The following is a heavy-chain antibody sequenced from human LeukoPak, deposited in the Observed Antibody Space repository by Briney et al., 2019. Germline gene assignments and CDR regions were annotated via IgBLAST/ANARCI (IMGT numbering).Heavy chain of an antibody. Sequence: PGGSLRLTCAASGLTFDDYGMIWVRQAPGKELEWVSGINWNGGSTVYADSVKDRFIISIDNDNISLYLQIESLGDEDTSLYECASGLIASAGTAGYRGQGTLVTVSS. CDR3: ASGLIASAGTAGY. D-gene: IGHD6-13*01. CDR2: INWNGGST. J-gene: IGHJ4*02. V-gene: IGHV3-20*01. CDR1: GLTFDDYG.